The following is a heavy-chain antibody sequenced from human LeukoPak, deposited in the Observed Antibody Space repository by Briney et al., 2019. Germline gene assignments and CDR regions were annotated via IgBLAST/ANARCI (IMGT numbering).Heavy chain of an antibody. J-gene: IGHJ3*02. D-gene: IGHD3-16*02. Sequence: RSGGSLRLSCAASGFTFSTYTMNWVRQAPGKGLEWVANIKQDGSEKYYVDSVKGRFTISRDNAKNSLYLQMNSLRAEDTAVYYCTSYYDYVWGSYRDDAFDIWGQGTMVTVSS. V-gene: IGHV3-7*01. CDR2: IKQDGSEK. CDR3: TSYYDYVWGSYRDDAFDI. CDR1: GFTFSTYT.